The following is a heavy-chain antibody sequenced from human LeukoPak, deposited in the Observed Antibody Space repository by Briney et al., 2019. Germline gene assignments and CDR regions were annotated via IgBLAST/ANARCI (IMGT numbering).Heavy chain of an antibody. D-gene: IGHD3-3*01. CDR2: INPSGGST. CDR3: ASATGRFLEWLDYYYMDV. Sequence: ASVKVSCKASGYTFTSYYMHWVRQAPGQGLEWMGIINPSGGSTSYAQKFQGRVTMTRDMSTSTVYMELSSLRSEDTAVYYCASATGRFLEWLDYYYMDVWGKGTTVTVSS. V-gene: IGHV1-46*01. CDR1: GYTFTSYY. J-gene: IGHJ6*03.